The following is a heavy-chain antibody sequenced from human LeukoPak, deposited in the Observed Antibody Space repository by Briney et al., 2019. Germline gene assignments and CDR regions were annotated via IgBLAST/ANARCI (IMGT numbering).Heavy chain of an antibody. CDR2: IRYDGSNK. D-gene: IGHD2-15*01. Sequence: GGSLRLSCAASGFTFSSYGMHWVRQAPGKGLEWVAFIRYDGSNKYYADSVKGRFTISRDNSKNTLYLQMNSLRAEDTAVYYCAKDRRLHYYGMDVWGQGTTVTVSS. J-gene: IGHJ6*02. CDR1: GFTFSSYG. CDR3: AKDRRLHYYGMDV. V-gene: IGHV3-30*02.